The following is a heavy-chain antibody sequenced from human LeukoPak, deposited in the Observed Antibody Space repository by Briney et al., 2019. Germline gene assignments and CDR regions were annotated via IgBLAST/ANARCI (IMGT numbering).Heavy chain of an antibody. CDR3: AREKGYYDSSGHFDY. J-gene: IGHJ4*02. CDR2: IYYSGST. CDR1: GGSISSGDYY. V-gene: IGHV4-30-4*01. Sequence: QPSETLSLTCTVSGGSISSGDYYWSWIRQPPGKGLEWIGYIYYSGSTYYNPSLKSRVTISVDTSKNQFSLKLSSVTAADTAVYYCAREKGYYDSSGHFDYWGQGTLVTVSS. D-gene: IGHD3-22*01.